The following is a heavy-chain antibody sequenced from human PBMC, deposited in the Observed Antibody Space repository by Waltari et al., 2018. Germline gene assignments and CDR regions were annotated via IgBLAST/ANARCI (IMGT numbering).Heavy chain of an antibody. V-gene: IGHV4-61*09. J-gene: IGHJ4*02. CDR1: GGSISSDSQY. CDR3: ARSGWGVYDY. D-gene: IGHD3-10*01. Sequence: QVQMQETGPGLVQPSQTLSLTCTVYGGSISSDSQYWSWIRQPAGKGLEWIGYIYTRGSTNYNPSLKSRVTISVDTSKNQFSLKPSSVTAADTAVYYCARSGWGVYDYWGQGTLVTVSS. CDR2: IYTRGST.